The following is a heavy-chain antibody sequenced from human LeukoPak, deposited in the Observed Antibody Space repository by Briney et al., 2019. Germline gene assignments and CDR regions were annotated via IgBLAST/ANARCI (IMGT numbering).Heavy chain of an antibody. D-gene: IGHD4-11*01. J-gene: IGHJ6*03. CDR3: ARGYRDFYYYLDV. CDR1: GGSISSYY. Sequence: SETLSLTCTVSGGSISSYYWSWIRQPPGKGLEWLGYVYYGGNNKKNPPLKSRATISADTSINQFSLNLSSATAADTAVYYCARGYRDFYYYLDVWGKGTTVTVSS. CDR2: VYYGGNN. V-gene: IGHV4-59*01.